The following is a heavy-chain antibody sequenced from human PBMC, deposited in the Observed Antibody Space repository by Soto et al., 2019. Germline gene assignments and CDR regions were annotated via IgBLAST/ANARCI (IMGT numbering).Heavy chain of an antibody. Sequence: SVKVSCKASGGTFSSYTISWVRQSPGQGLEWMGRIIPILGIANYAQKFQGRVTITADKSTSTAYMELSSLRSEDTAVYYCARGSENYDILTGPTYYFDYWGQGTLVTVSS. D-gene: IGHD3-9*01. CDR2: IIPILGIA. CDR1: GGTFSSYT. CDR3: ARGSENYDILTGPTYYFDY. V-gene: IGHV1-69*02. J-gene: IGHJ4*02.